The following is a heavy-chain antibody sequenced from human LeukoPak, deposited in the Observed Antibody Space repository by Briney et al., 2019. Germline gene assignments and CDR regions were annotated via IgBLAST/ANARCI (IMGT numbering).Heavy chain of an antibody. CDR2: INHSGST. CDR1: GGSLSGYY. D-gene: IGHD3-22*01. J-gene: IGHJ3*02. CDR3: ATYYYDSSGYYSGGI. Sequence: SETLSLTCAVYGGSLSGYYWSWIRQPPGKGLEWIGEINHSGSTNYNPSLKSRVTMSVDTSKNQFSLKLSPVTAADTAVYYCATYYYDSSGYYSGGIWGQGTMVTVSS. V-gene: IGHV4-34*01.